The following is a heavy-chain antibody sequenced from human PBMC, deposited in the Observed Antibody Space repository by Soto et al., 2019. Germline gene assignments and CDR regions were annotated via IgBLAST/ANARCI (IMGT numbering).Heavy chain of an antibody. CDR3: AKDRTVTTIYYYYGMDV. CDR2: ISYDGSNK. V-gene: IGHV3-30*18. D-gene: IGHD4-4*01. CDR1: GFTFDDYA. J-gene: IGHJ6*02. Sequence: GGSLRLSCAASGFTFDDYAMYWVRQAPGKGLEWVAVISYDGSNKYYADSVKGRFTISRDNSKNTLYLQMNSLRAEDTAVYYCAKDRTVTTIYYYYGMDVWGQGTTVTVSS.